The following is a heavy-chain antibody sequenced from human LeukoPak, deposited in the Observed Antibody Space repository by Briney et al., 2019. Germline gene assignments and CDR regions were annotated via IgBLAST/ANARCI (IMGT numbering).Heavy chain of an antibody. CDR3: ARDTHDYGDSNVDY. V-gene: IGHV1-18*01. Sequence: ASVKVSCKASGYTFTSYGISWVRQAPGKGLEWVGWISAYNGNTNYAQKLQGRVTMTTDTSTSTAYMELRSLRSDDTAVYYCARDTHDYGDSNVDYWGQGTLVTVSS. D-gene: IGHD4-17*01. CDR2: ISAYNGNT. CDR1: GYTFTSYG. J-gene: IGHJ4*02.